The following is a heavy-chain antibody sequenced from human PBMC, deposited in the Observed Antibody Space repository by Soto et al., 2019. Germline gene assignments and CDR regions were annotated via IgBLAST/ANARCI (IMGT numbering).Heavy chain of an antibody. CDR2: IYSGETT. CDR3: TRDGRGLGRLSLFEY. CDR1: GFNVNSDY. J-gene: IGHJ4*02. Sequence: GGSLRLSCAASGFNVNSDYMNWVRQTPGKGLEWVASIYSGETTYYADSVRGRFTISSDKSKNTLYFQLSSLRIEDTAVYYCTRDGRGLGRLSLFEYWGQGVLVTVS. V-gene: IGHV3-53*01. D-gene: IGHD2-21*02.